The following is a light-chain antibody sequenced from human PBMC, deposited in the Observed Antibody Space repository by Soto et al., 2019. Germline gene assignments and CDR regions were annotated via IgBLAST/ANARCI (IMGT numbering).Light chain of an antibody. CDR1: QSVSSSY. Sequence: EIVLTQSPGTLSLSPGEGATLSCRASQSVSSSYLAWYQQKPGQATSLIIYGASSRANGIPARFSGSGSGTEFTLTISSLQSEDFSVYYCQQYNNWHPITFGQGTRLEIK. J-gene: IGKJ5*01. CDR3: QQYNNWHPIT. V-gene: IGKV3D-15*01. CDR2: GAS.